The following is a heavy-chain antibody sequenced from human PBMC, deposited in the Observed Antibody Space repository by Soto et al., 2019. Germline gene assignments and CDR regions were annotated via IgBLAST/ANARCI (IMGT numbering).Heavy chain of an antibody. CDR2: INSDGSTT. Sequence: GGSLRLSCAASGFTFSGYWMHWVRQAPGKGLVWVSLINSDGSTTTYADSVKGRFTISRDNAKNTLYLQMNSLRAEDTAVYYCARDLRGVSYSSGWYPIWGQGTMVTVSS. V-gene: IGHV3-74*01. CDR1: GFTFSGYW. J-gene: IGHJ3*02. D-gene: IGHD6-19*01. CDR3: ARDLRGVSYSSGWYPI.